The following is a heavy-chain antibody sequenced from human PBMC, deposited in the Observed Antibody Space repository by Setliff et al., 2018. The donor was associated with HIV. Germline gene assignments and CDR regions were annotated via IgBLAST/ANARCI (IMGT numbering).Heavy chain of an antibody. Sequence: GGSLRLSCAASGFTLSNAWMSWVRQAPGKGLEWVGRIKSKTDGGTTDYAAPVKGRFTISRDDSKNTLYLQMNSLKTEDTAVYYCAKPTYYYDDSGYSGGDYWGQGTLVTVSS. CDR2: IKSKTDGGTT. V-gene: IGHV3-15*01. D-gene: IGHD3-22*01. CDR3: AKPTYYYDDSGYSGGDY. CDR1: GFTLSNAW. J-gene: IGHJ4*02.